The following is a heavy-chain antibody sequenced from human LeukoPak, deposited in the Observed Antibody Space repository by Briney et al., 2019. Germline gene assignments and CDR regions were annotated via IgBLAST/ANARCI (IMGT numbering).Heavy chain of an antibody. CDR3: ARALQGLYWGYSYGY. Sequence: SETLSLTCTVSGGSISSSSYYWGWIRQPPGKGLEWIGSIYYSGSTYYNPSLKSRVTISVDTSKNQFSLKLSSVTAADTAVYYCARALQGLYWGYSYGYWGRGTLVTVSS. CDR2: IYYSGST. V-gene: IGHV4-39*01. J-gene: IGHJ4*02. CDR1: GGSISSSSYY. D-gene: IGHD5-18*01.